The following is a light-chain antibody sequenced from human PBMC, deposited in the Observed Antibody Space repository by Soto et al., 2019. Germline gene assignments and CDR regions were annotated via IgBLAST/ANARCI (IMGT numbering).Light chain of an antibody. CDR2: VVS. CDR3: SLYTSSDTPYV. J-gene: IGLJ1*01. CDR1: SSDVGAYDY. V-gene: IGLV2-14*01. Sequence: QSVLTQPASVSGSPGQSITISCTGTSSDVGAYDYDSWYQQHPDKAPKLIIFVVSNRPSGVSNRFSGSKSGNTASLTISGLQAEDEADYYCSLYTSSDTPYVFGTGTKLTVL.